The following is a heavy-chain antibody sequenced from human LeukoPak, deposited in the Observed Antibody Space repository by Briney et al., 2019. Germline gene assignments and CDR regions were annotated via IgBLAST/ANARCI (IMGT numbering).Heavy chain of an antibody. Sequence: ASVKVSCKASGYTFTGYYMHWVRQAPGQGLEWMGWINPNSGGTNYAQKFQGWVTMTRDTSTSTVYMELSSLRSEDTAVYYCAREVRGVVNWFDPWGQGTLVTVSS. CDR1: GYTFTGYY. V-gene: IGHV1-2*04. CDR3: AREVRGVVNWFDP. J-gene: IGHJ5*02. CDR2: INPNSGGT. D-gene: IGHD3-10*01.